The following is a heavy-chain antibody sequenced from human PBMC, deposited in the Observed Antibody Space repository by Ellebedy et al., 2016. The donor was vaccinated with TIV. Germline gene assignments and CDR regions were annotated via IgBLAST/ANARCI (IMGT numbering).Heavy chain of an antibody. Sequence: PGGFLRLSCVVSGFTFSTYAMRWFRQAPGKGLEWVSALTTGGVTFYADSVKGRFTISRDSSKTTLYLQMNSLRAEDTAVYYCVRKAGAFDIWGQGTMVTVSS. V-gene: IGHV3-23*01. J-gene: IGHJ3*02. CDR1: GFTFSTYA. CDR2: LTTGGVT. D-gene: IGHD3-10*01. CDR3: VRKAGAFDI.